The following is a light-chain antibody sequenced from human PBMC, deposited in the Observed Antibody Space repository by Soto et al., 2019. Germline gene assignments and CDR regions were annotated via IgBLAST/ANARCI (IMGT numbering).Light chain of an antibody. Sequence: QSALTQPASVSGSPGQSITISCTGTSSDVGGYNYVSWYQQHPGKAPKLMIYDVSNRPSGVSNRFSGSKSGNTASLTISGLQDEDEADYYCSSYTISSTLGVFGGGTKLTVL. V-gene: IGLV2-14*01. CDR1: SSDVGGYNY. CDR3: SSYTISSTLGV. CDR2: DVS. J-gene: IGLJ2*01.